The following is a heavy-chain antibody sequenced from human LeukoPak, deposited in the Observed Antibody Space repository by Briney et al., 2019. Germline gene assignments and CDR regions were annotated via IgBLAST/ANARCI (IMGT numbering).Heavy chain of an antibody. V-gene: IGHV1-46*01. J-gene: IGHJ4*02. CDR1: GYTFTSYY. D-gene: IGHD3-22*01. Sequence: ASVKVSCKASGYTFTSYYMHWVRQAPGQGLEWMGIINPSGGSTSYAQKLQGRVTMTTDTSTSTAYMELRSLRSDDTAVYYCARDCDYYDSSGYFAPCYFDYWGQGTLVTVSS. CDR2: INPSGGST. CDR3: ARDCDYYDSSGYFAPCYFDY.